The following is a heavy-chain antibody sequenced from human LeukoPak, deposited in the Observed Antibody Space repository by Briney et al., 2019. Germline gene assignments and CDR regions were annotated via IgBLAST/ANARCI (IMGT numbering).Heavy chain of an antibody. D-gene: IGHD3-10*01. V-gene: IGHV4-31*11. J-gene: IGHJ4*02. CDR1: GGSISSSGYY. Sequence: SETLSLTCAVSGGSISSSGYYWRWLRQPPGKGLEWIGYIYYSGSTFYNPSLKSRVTISIDTSKNQFSLNLSSVTAADTAVYYCARDSGSSHVDYWGQGTLVTVPS. CDR2: IYYSGST. CDR3: ARDSGSSHVDY.